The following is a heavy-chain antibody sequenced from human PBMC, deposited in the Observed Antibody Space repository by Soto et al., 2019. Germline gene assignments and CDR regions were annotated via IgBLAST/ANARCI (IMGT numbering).Heavy chain of an antibody. J-gene: IGHJ2*01. Sequence: KPSETLSLTCTVSGGSINPYYWSWIRQSAGKALEWIGRIYSSGSTNYDPSLKSRVTMSVDTSKNQFFLKLSSVTAADTAVYYCARIGYYYDSSGPLLRYFDLWGRGTLVTVSS. CDR3: ARIGYYYDSSGPLLRYFDL. CDR1: GGSINPYY. V-gene: IGHV4-4*07. CDR2: IYSSGST. D-gene: IGHD3-22*01.